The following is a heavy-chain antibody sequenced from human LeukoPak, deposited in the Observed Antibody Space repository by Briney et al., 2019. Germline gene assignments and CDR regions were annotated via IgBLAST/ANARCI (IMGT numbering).Heavy chain of an antibody. CDR1: GFTFSSYW. V-gene: IGHV3-74*01. J-gene: IGHJ4*02. CDR3: ARGRPHGNDY. Sequence: GGSLGLSCAASGFTFSSYWMNWVRQAPGKGLVWVSRIASDGSSTTYADSVKGRFSIPRDNAKNTLYLQMNSLRVEDTAVYYCARGRPHGNDYWGQGTLVTVSS. D-gene: IGHD4-23*01. CDR2: IASDGSST.